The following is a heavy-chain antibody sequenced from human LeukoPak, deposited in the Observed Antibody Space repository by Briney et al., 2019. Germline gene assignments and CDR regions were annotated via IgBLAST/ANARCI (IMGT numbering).Heavy chain of an antibody. CDR2: IYYSGST. V-gene: IGHV4-39*07. D-gene: IGHD3-3*01. J-gene: IGHJ5*02. CDR3: ASGVRFLANNWFDP. CDR1: GGSISSSSYY. Sequence: SETLSLTCTVSGGSISSSSYYWGWIRQPPGKGLEWIGSIYYSGSTYYNPSLKSRVTISVDTSKNQFSLKLSSVTAADTAVYYCASGVRFLANNWFDPWGQGTLVTVSS.